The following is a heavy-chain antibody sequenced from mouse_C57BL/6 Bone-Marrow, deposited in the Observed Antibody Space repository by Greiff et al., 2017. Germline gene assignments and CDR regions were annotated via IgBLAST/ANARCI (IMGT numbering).Heavy chain of an antibody. CDR3: ARWGSKYYFDY. Sequence: VQLQQPGAELVKPGASVKLSCKASGYTFTSYWMHWVKQRPGQGLEWIGMIHPNSGSTNYNEKFKSKATLTVDKSSSTAYMQRSSLTSEDSAVYYCARWGSKYYFDYWGQGTTLTVSS. V-gene: IGHV1-64*01. CDR1: GYTFTSYW. J-gene: IGHJ2*01. CDR2: IHPNSGST.